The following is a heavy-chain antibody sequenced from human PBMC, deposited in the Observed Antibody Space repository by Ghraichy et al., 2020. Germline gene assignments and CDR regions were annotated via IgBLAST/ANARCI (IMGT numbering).Heavy chain of an antibody. J-gene: IGHJ6*02. CDR3: AKESDYDFWSGYSGYYGMDV. CDR1: GFTFSSYG. CDR2: IRYDGSNK. V-gene: IGHV3-30*02. Sequence: GGSLRLSCAASGFTFSSYGMHWVRQAPGKGLEWVAFIRYDGSNKYYADSVKGRFTISRDNSKNTLYLQMNSLRAEDTAVYYSAKESDYDFWSGYSGYYGMDVWGQETTVTVSS. D-gene: IGHD3-3*01.